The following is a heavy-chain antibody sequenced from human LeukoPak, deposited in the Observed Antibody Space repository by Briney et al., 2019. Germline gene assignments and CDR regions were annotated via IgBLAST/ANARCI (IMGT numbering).Heavy chain of an antibody. CDR1: GGSFSGYY. J-gene: IGHJ4*02. Sequence: SETLSLTCAVYGGSFSGYYWSWIRQPPGKGLEWIGETNHSGSTNYNPSLKSRVTISVDTSKNQFSLKLSSVTAADTAVYYCARNTAAAVMYYFDYWGQGTLVTVSS. CDR3: ARNTAAAVMYYFDY. V-gene: IGHV4-34*01. D-gene: IGHD2-2*01. CDR2: TNHSGST.